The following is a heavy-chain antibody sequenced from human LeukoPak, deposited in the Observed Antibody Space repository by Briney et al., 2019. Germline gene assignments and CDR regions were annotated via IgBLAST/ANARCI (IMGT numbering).Heavy chain of an antibody. V-gene: IGHV4-59*08. D-gene: IGHD4-17*01. Sequence: SETLSLTCTVSGASISSNYWSWIRQPPGKGLEWIGYMYYSGSTNYNPSLKSRVIISIDAPKNQFSLKLSSVTAADTAVYYCARHPLRGAENYFDYWGQGTLVTVSS. J-gene: IGHJ4*02. CDR3: ARHPLRGAENYFDY. CDR1: GASISSNY. CDR2: MYYSGST.